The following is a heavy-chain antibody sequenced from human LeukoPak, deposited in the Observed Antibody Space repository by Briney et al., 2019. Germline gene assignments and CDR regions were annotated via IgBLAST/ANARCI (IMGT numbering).Heavy chain of an antibody. Sequence: PGGSLRLSYAASGFTFSSYWMSWVRQAPGKGLEWVANIKQDGSEKYYVDSVKGRFTISRDNAKNSLYMQMNSLRAEDTAVYYCARDYYYDSSGYYHPSFDYWGQGTLVTVSS. V-gene: IGHV3-7*01. CDR2: IKQDGSEK. CDR1: GFTFSSYW. J-gene: IGHJ4*02. D-gene: IGHD3-22*01. CDR3: ARDYYYDSSGYYHPSFDY.